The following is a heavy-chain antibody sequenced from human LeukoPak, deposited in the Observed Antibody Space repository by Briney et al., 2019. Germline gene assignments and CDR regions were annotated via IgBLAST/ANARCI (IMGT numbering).Heavy chain of an antibody. J-gene: IGHJ4*02. D-gene: IGHD3-22*01. Sequence: ASVKVSCKASGYTFTSYGISWVRQAPGQGLEWMGWISAYNGNTNYAQKFQGRVTMTRDTSISTAYMELSRLRSDDTAVYYCASRYYDSSGYYDGDYWGQGTLVTVS. CDR3: ASRYYDSSGYYDGDY. V-gene: IGHV1-18*01. CDR1: GYTFTSYG. CDR2: ISAYNGNT.